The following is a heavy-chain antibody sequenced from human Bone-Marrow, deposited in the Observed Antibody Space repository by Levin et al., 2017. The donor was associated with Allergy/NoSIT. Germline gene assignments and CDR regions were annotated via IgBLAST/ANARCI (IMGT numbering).Heavy chain of an antibody. CDR3: ARAVPAARKYYFDY. CDR2: IYYSGST. D-gene: IGHD2-2*01. CDR1: GGSISSGGYY. Sequence: SETLSLTCTVSGGSISSGGYYWSWIRQHPGKGLEWIGYIYYSGSTYYNPSLKSRVTISVDTSKNQFSLKLSSVTAADTAVYYCARAVPAARKYYFDYWGQGTLVTVSS. J-gene: IGHJ4*02. V-gene: IGHV4-31*03.